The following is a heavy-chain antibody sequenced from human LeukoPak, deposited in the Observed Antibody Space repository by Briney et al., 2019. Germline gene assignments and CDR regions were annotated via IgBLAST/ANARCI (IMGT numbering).Heavy chain of an antibody. CDR2: INPSGGST. D-gene: IGHD3-3*02. CDR3: ARGLHFWSGYYTGTYFDY. V-gene: IGHV1-46*01. CDR1: GYTFTSYY. J-gene: IGHJ4*02. Sequence: GASVKVSCEASGYTFTSYYMHWVRQAPGQGLEWMGIINPSGGSTSYAQKFQGRVTITADESTSTAYMELSSLRSEDTAVYYCARGLHFWSGYYTGTYFDYWGQGTLVTVSS.